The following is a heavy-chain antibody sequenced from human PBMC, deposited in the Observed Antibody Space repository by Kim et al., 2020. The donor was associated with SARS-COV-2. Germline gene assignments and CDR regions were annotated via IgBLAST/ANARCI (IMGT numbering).Heavy chain of an antibody. J-gene: IGHJ4*02. CDR2: IIPIFGTA. Sequence: SVKVSCKASGGTFSSYAISWVRQAPGQGLEWMGGIIPIFGTANYAQKFQGRVTITADESTSTAYMELSSLRSEDTAVYYCARENVSPNYYDSSGFDYWGQGTLVTVSS. V-gene: IGHV1-69*13. D-gene: IGHD3-22*01. CDR1: GGTFSSYA. CDR3: ARENVSPNYYDSSGFDY.